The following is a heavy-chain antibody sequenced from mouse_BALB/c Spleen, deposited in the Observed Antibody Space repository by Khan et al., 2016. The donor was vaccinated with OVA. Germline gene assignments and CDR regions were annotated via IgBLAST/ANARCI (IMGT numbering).Heavy chain of an antibody. Sequence: QVQLKESGPGLVQPSQSLSITCTVSGFSLTNYGVHWVRQSPGKGLEWLGVIWSGGITDYNETFISRLSISKDISKSKVFFKMHSLQANDTAIYYWAKNRNGYFDYWGQGTTLTVSA. V-gene: IGHV2-2*02. CDR1: GFSLTNYG. CDR3: AKNRNGYFDY. J-gene: IGHJ2*01. CDR2: IWSGGIT. D-gene: IGHD1-1*02.